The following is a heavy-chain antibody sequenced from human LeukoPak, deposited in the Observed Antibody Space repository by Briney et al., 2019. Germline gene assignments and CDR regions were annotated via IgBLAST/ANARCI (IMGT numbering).Heavy chain of an antibody. V-gene: IGHV5-51*01. CDR3: ARRIYSNQLYYLDY. D-gene: IGHD4-11*01. Sequence: GESLKISCKGSGYSFISYWIGWVRQMPGKGLEWMGIIYPGDPDTRYSPSFQGQVTISADKSISTAYLQWSSLKASDTAMYYCARRIYSNQLYYLDYWGQGTLVTVSS. CDR1: GYSFISYW. J-gene: IGHJ4*02. CDR2: IYPGDPDT.